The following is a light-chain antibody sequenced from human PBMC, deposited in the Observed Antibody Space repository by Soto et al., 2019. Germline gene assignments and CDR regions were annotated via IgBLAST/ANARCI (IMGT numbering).Light chain of an antibody. CDR2: ATS. V-gene: IGKV3-20*01. Sequence: EIVLTQSPDTLSLSPGERAALSCRASQTISKTYIAWLQQRPGQPPRLLISATSSRATGIPHRFSGSGSGTDFTLTIRRLEPEDFAVYYCEQYVISPFPFGPGTKV. CDR3: EQYVISPFP. CDR1: QTISKTY. J-gene: IGKJ3*01.